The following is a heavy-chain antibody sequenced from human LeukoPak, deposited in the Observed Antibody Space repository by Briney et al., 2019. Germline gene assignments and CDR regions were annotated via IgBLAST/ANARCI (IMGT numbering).Heavy chain of an antibody. D-gene: IGHD7-27*01. V-gene: IGHV3-23*01. CDR2: ISGSGGSA. J-gene: IGHJ4*02. CDR3: AKTYTGAKSAVDY. CDR1: GFTFSSYA. Sequence: GGSLRLSCAASGFTFSSYAMSWVRQAPGKGLEWVSSISGSGGSAYYADFVKGRFTISRDNSKNTLYLQMNSLRAEDTAVYYCAKTYTGAKSAVDYWGQGTLVTVSS.